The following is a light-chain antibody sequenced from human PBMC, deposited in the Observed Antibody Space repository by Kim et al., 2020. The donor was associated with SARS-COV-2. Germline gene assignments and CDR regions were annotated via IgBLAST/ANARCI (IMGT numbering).Light chain of an antibody. V-gene: IGKV3-11*01. CDR1: QSIDRY. J-gene: IGKJ4*01. Sequence: LSPGERATISGRASQSIDRYLAWYQQRPGQAPRLLIYDASNRATGIPARFSVGGSGTDFTLTISSLEPEDFAVYYCQQRLDWPLTFGGGTKVDIK. CDR2: DAS. CDR3: QQRLDWPLT.